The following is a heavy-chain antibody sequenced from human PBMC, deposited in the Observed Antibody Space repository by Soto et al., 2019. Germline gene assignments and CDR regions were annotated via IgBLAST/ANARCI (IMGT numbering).Heavy chain of an antibody. CDR1: GGSLSSGGYS. Sequence: PSETLSLTCAVSGGSLSSGGYSWSWIRQPPWKGLEWIGYIYHSGSTYYNPSLKSRVTISVDRSKNQFSLKLSSATAADTAVYYCARGSAGFCSGGSCYFWFDPWGQGTLVTVSS. V-gene: IGHV4-30-2*01. CDR3: ARGSAGFCSGGSCYFWFDP. CDR2: IYHSGST. D-gene: IGHD2-15*01. J-gene: IGHJ5*02.